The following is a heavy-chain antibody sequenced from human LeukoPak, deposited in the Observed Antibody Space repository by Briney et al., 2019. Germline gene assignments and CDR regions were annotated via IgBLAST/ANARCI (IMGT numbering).Heavy chain of an antibody. CDR2: IHHSGST. CDR1: GDSFSNTNW. J-gene: IGHJ6*03. D-gene: IGHD3-10*01. V-gene: IGHV4-4*02. CDR3: ARVWFDYSYMDV. Sequence: SGTLSLTCAVSGDSFSNTNWWTWVRPPPGKGLEWIGEIHHSGSTNYNPSLKSRVTISIDKSKKQFSLKLSSVTAADTAVYYCARVWFDYSYMDVWGKGTTVTVSS.